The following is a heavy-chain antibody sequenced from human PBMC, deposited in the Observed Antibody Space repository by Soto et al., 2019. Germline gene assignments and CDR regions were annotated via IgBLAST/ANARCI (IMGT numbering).Heavy chain of an antibody. CDR3: ARVPVGEYYFDY. Sequence: PSETLSLTCTVSGGSISSGGYYWSWIRQHPGKGLEWIGYIYYSGSTYYNPSLKSRVTISVDTSKNQFSLKLSSVTAADTAVYYCARVPVGEYYFDYWGQGTLVTVSS. J-gene: IGHJ4*02. V-gene: IGHV4-31*03. D-gene: IGHD3-3*01. CDR2: IYYSGST. CDR1: GGSISSGGYY.